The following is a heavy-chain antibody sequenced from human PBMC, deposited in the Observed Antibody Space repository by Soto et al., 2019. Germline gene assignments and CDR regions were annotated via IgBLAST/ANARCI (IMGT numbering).Heavy chain of an antibody. V-gene: IGHV1-8*01. J-gene: IGHJ6*02. CDR1: GYTFTSYD. CDR3: ARERKAASQYYYGMVV. CDR2: MNPNSGNT. D-gene: IGHD6-25*01. Sequence: ASVKVSCKASGYTFTSYDINWVRQATGQGLEWMGWMNPNSGNTGYAQKFQGRVTMSTDTSTSTAYMELRSLRSDDTAVYFCARERKAASQYYYGMVVWGQGTTVTVSS.